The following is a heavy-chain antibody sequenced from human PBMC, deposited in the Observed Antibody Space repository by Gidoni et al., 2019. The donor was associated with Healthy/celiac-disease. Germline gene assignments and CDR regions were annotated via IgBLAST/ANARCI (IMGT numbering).Heavy chain of an antibody. J-gene: IGHJ4*02. CDR1: GFPFSSYA. CDR3: AKAWSSSGYKGGSFDY. CDR2: ISGSGGST. D-gene: IGHD3-22*01. Sequence: EVQLLESGGGLVQPGGSLRLSCAASGFPFSSYAMSWVRQAPGKGLEWVSAISGSGGSTYYADSVKGRFTISRDNSKNTMYLQMNSLRAEDTAVYYCAKAWSSSGYKGGSFDYWGQGTLVTVSS. V-gene: IGHV3-23*01.